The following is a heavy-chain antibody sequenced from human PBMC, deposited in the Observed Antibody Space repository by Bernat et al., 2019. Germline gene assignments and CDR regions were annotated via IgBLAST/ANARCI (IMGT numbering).Heavy chain of an antibody. D-gene: IGHD2-2*01. Sequence: VQLVESGGGLVQPGRSLRLSCAASGFTFSSYGMHWVRQAPGKGLEWVAVISYDGSNKYYADSVKGRFTISRDNSKNTLYLQMNSLRAEDTAVYYCAKEPSTSYWDQGTLVTVSS. J-gene: IGHJ4*02. CDR1: GFTFSSYG. V-gene: IGHV3-30*18. CDR3: AKEPSTSY. CDR2: ISYDGSNK.